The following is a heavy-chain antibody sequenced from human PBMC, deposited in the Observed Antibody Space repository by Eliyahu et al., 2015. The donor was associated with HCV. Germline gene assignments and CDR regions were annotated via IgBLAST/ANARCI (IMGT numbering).Heavy chain of an antibody. CDR1: GFXFVDYG. CDR2: VNWNGGST. D-gene: IGHD2-2*01. V-gene: IGHV3-20*01. J-gene: IGHJ4*02. Sequence: EVQLVESEGGVVRPGGSLRLXXVGSGFXFVDYGMSWVRQAPGKGLEWVSGVNWNGGSTGYADSVKGRFTISRDNAKNSLYLQMNSLRVEDTALYHCARSLEGSSTWLGGFGYWGQGTLVTVSS. CDR3: ARSLEGSSTWLGGFGY.